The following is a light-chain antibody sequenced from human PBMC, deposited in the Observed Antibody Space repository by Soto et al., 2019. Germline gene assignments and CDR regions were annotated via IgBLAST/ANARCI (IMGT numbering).Light chain of an antibody. CDR1: QNIHGF. J-gene: IGKJ2*01. V-gene: IGKV3-11*01. CDR3: QQRLFWPLFT. CDR2: DAS. Sequence: EIVLTQSPATVSLSPGESATLSCRASQNIHGFLAWYQQRPGQAPRLLIYDASFRATGIPTRFNGSGSGTDFTLTITRLEPEDFAVYYCQQRLFWPLFTFGQGTRLEIK.